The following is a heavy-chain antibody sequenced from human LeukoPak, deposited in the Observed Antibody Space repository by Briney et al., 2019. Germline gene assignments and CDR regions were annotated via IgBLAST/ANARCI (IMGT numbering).Heavy chain of an antibody. CDR3: ARERPQFDY. V-gene: IGHV4-39*02. Sequence: SETLSLTCSVSGGSISSSSSYWGWIRQPPGKGLEWIGSIYYSGSSFDNPALKSRVTISVDTSKNQFSLKLSSVTAADTAVYYCARERPQFDYWGQGTLVTVSS. D-gene: IGHD6-6*01. CDR2: IYYSGSS. CDR1: GGSISSSSSY. J-gene: IGHJ4*02.